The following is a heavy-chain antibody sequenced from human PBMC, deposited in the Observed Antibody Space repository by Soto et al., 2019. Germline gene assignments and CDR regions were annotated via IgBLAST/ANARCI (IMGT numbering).Heavy chain of an antibody. Sequence: LSLTYTVSCGSISSGGYYWSCIRQHPGKGLEWIGYIYYSGSTYYHPSLKSRVTISVDTSKNHFSLKLSSVTAADTAVYYCARVVYNYLYFDYWGQGTLVTVSS. V-gene: IGHV4-31*03. CDR2: IYYSGST. CDR1: CGSISSGGYY. CDR3: ARVVYNYLYFDY. J-gene: IGHJ4*02. D-gene: IGHD5-12*01.